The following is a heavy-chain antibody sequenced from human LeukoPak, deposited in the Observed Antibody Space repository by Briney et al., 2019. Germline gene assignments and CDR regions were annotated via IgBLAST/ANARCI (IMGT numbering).Heavy chain of an antibody. CDR1: GGSISSYF. J-gene: IGHJ4*02. V-gene: IGHV4-59*08. CDR2: IYYSGST. D-gene: IGHD2-2*01. CDR3: ARYPMTYCSSSSCTVY. Sequence: SETLSLTCTVSGGSISSYFWSWIRQPPGKGLEWIGYIYYSGSTNYNPSLKSRVTISVDTSKNQFSLKLSSVTAADTAVYYCARYPMTYCSSSSCTVYWGQGTLVTVSS.